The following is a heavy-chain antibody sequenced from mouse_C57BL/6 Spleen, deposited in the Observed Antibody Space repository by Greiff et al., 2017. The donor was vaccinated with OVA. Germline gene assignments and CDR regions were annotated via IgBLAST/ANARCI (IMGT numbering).Heavy chain of an antibody. V-gene: IGHV1-63*01. CDR2: IYPGGGCT. Sequence: QVHVKQSGAELVRPGTSVKMSCKASGYTFTNYWIGWAKQRPGHGLEWIGDIYPGGGCTNYNEKFKGKATLTADKSSSTAYMQFSSLTSEDSANYYCARTGTVDYMDYWGQGTTLTVSS. CDR3: ARTGTVDYMDY. J-gene: IGHJ2*01. CDR1: GYTFTNYW. D-gene: IGHD1-1*01.